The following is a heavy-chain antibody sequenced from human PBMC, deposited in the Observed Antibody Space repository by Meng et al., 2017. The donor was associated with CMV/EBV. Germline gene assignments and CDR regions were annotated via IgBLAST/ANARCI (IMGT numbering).Heavy chain of an antibody. CDR3: AGGIAAAGTRYFDY. D-gene: IGHD6-13*01. J-gene: IGHJ4*02. Sequence: QVQLQQWGAGLLKPSETLSPTCAVYGGSFRGYYWSWIRQPPGKGLEWIGEINHSGSTNYNPSLKSRVTISVDTSKNQFSLKLSSVTAADTAVYYCAGGIAAAGTRYFDYWGQGTLVTVSS. CDR2: INHSGST. V-gene: IGHV4-34*01. CDR1: GGSFRGYY.